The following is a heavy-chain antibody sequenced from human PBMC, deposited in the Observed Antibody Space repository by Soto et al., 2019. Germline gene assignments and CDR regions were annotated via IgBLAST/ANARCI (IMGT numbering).Heavy chain of an antibody. CDR1: DSFVISGGYY. CDR3: ARGPGNP. CDR2: IYYSGST. V-gene: IGHV4-31*03. J-gene: IGHJ5*02. Sequence: PSGTLSLTCTVSDSFVISGGYYLSWIRQHPGKGLEWIGYIYYSGSTYYNPSLKSRVTISVDTSKNQFSLKLSSVTAADTAVYYCARGPGNPWGQGTLVTVSS.